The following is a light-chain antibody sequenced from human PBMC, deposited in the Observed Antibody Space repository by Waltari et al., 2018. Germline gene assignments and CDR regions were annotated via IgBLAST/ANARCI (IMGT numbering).Light chain of an antibody. J-gene: IGKJ1*01. V-gene: IGKV4-1*01. CDR2: WAF. Sequence: EIVLTQSPGTLSLSPGDRATLSCRASQTVYSSYLAWYQPKPGQPPKMLIYWAFTRESGVPDRCSGSGSGTDCPLTISSLQAEDVAVYYCHQYYSNRMWTFGQGTKVEIK. CDR3: HQYYSNRMWT. CDR1: QTVYSSY.